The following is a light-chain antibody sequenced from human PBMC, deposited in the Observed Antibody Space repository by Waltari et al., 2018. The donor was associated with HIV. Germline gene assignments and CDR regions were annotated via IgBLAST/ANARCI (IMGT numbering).Light chain of an antibody. Sequence: QSVLTQPPSVSGAPGPSVTISCTGGNSNIGADYGVHWYRQLPGTAPKILIYENNKRPSGVPDRFSGAKSGTESSLAIAGLEAEDEADYYCQSYDSGLEGVFGGGTKLIVL. CDR2: ENN. J-gene: IGLJ2*01. V-gene: IGLV1-40*01. CDR3: QSYDSGLEGV. CDR1: NSNIGADYG.